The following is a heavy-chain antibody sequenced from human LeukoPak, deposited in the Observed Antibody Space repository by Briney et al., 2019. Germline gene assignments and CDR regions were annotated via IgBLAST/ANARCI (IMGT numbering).Heavy chain of an antibody. CDR3: ARDGKRVTTQFYYYGIDL. D-gene: IGHD3-3*01. Sequence: PGGSLRLSCAASGFTFSSYAMTWVRQAPGKGLEWVAGITWNGGSTDYAVSVRGRFTISGDNAKKSVYLQMNSLRAEDAALYHCARDGKRVTTQFYYYGIDLWGQGTTVTVSS. CDR2: ITWNGGST. V-gene: IGHV3-20*01. CDR1: GFTFSSYA. J-gene: IGHJ6*02.